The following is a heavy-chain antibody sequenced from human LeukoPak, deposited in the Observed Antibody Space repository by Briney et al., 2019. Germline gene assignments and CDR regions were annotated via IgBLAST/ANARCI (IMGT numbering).Heavy chain of an antibody. Sequence: SSETLSLTCTVSGGSISSYYWSWIRQPPGKGLEWIGYIYDSGSTNYNPSLKSRVTISVDTSKNQFSLKLSSVTAADTAVYYCARDRGDSGYDSFDYWGQGTLVTVSS. V-gene: IGHV4-59*01. CDR3: ARDRGDSGYDSFDY. CDR1: GGSISSYY. CDR2: IYDSGST. J-gene: IGHJ4*02. D-gene: IGHD5-12*01.